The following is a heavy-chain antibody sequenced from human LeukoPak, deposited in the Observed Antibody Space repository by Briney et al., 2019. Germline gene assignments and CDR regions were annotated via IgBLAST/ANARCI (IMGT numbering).Heavy chain of an antibody. CDR2: MNPSSGNT. CDR1: GYTFTSYD. D-gene: IGHD3-22*01. Sequence: ASVKVSCKASGYTFTSYDINWVRQATGQGLEWMGWMNPSSGNTGYAQKFQGRVTMTRNTSISTAYMELSSLRSEDTAVYYCARTRSYYYDSSGYYWSPDDAFDIWGQGTMVTVSS. J-gene: IGHJ3*02. V-gene: IGHV1-8*01. CDR3: ARTRSYYYDSSGYYWSPDDAFDI.